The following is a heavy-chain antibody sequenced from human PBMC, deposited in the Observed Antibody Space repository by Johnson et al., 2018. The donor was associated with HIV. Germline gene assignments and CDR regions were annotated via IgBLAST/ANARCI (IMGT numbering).Heavy chain of an antibody. CDR3: ASGLGIVGATRSAFDI. CDR2: VSYDGSKK. J-gene: IGHJ3*02. Sequence: QVQLVESGGGVVQPGRSLRLSCVASGFTFSSYGMHWVRQAPGKGLEWVAIVSYDGSKKYYPDSVKGRFTISRDNSKNTLYLQMNSLRAEDTAVYYCASGLGIVGATRSAFDIWGQGTMVTVSS. CDR1: GFTFSSYG. V-gene: IGHV3-30*03. D-gene: IGHD1-26*01.